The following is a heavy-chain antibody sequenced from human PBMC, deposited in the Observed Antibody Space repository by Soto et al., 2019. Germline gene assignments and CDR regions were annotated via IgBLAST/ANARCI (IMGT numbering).Heavy chain of an antibody. CDR1: GGTFSSYA. CDR2: IIPIFGTA. J-gene: IGHJ6*02. CDR3: AGGVELRIDYYYGMDV. Sequence: QVQLVQSGAEVKKPGSSVKVSCKASGGTFSSYAISWVRQAPGQGLEWMGGIIPIFGTANYAQKFQGRVTFTADESTSTAYMELSSLRSEDTAVYYCAGGVELRIDYYYGMDVWGQVTTVTVAS. V-gene: IGHV1-69*01. D-gene: IGHD1-7*01.